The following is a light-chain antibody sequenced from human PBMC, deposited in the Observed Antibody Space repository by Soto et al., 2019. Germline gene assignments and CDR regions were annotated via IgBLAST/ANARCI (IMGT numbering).Light chain of an antibody. J-gene: IGKJ2*01. CDR2: GAS. Sequence: EIVMTQSPATLSVSPGERATLSCRASQSVSSNLAWYQQKPGQAPSLLIYGASTRATGTPARFSGSGSGTEFTLTISSLQSEDFAVYYCHQFYNWPPGTFGQGTKLEIK. CDR3: HQFYNWPPGT. V-gene: IGKV3-15*01. CDR1: QSVSSN.